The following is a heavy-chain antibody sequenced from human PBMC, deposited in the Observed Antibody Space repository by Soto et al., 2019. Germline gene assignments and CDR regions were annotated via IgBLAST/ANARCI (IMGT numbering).Heavy chain of an antibody. J-gene: IGHJ5*02. CDR3: AGLLIAVAGYNWFDP. D-gene: IGHD6-19*01. Sequence: GGSLRLSCAASGFTFSSYWMSWVRQAPGKGLEWVANIKQDGSEKYYVDSVKGRFTISRDNAKNSLYLQMNSLRAEDTAVYYCAGLLIAVAGYNWFDPWGQGTLVTVSS. V-gene: IGHV3-7*01. CDR1: GFTFSSYW. CDR2: IKQDGSEK.